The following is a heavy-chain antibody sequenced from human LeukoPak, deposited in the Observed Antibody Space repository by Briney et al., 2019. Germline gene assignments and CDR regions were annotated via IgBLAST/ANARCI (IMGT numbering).Heavy chain of an antibody. CDR2: INQDGSEK. CDR1: GFTFSNYW. CDR3: ARAVIGYCGGGSCSNWFDP. Sequence: PGGSLRLSCAASGFTFSNYWMSWVRQAPGKGLEWVASINQDGSEKHYVDSVKGRFTISRESAKNSLYLQMNSLRAEDTALYYCARAVIGYCGGGSCSNWFDPWGQGTLVTVSS. J-gene: IGHJ5*02. D-gene: IGHD2-15*01. V-gene: IGHV3-7*01.